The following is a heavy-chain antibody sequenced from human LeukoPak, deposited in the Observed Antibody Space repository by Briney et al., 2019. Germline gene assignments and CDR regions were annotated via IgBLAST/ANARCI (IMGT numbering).Heavy chain of an antibody. D-gene: IGHD3-10*02. Sequence: SETLSLTCTVSGGSISRSNHYWGWIRQPPGKGLEWIGSIYYTGSTKYNPSLKSRVTISVDTSKNQFSLKLTSVTAADTAVYYCARRGDSPMIGDHWGQGILVTVAS. V-gene: IGHV4-39*01. CDR3: ARRGDSPMIGDH. CDR2: IYYTGST. CDR1: GGSISRSNHY. J-gene: IGHJ4*02.